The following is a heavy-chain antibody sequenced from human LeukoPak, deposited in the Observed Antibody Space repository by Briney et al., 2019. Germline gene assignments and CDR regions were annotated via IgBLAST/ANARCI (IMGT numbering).Heavy chain of an antibody. V-gene: IGHV3-23*01. CDR2: ISSSGGST. J-gene: IGHJ4*02. D-gene: IGHD3-22*01. CDR1: GFTFSSYA. CDR3: ATRRYDSSGFDH. Sequence: GSLRLSCAASGFTFSSYAMSWVRQAPGKGLEWVSAISSSGGSTYYADSVKGRFTISRDNSKNTLYLQMNSLRAEDTAVYYCATRRYDSSGFDHWGQGTLVTVSS.